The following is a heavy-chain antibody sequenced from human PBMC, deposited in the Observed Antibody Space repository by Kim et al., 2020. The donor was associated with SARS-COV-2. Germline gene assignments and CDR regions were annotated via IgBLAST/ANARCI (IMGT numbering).Heavy chain of an antibody. CDR2: IYYSGST. CDR3: ARRYYDLWSGYYTGSIWFDP. D-gene: IGHD3-3*01. CDR1: GGSISSSSYY. V-gene: IGHV4-39*01. Sequence: SETLSLTCTASGGSISSSSYYWGWIRQPPGKGLEWIGSIYYSGSTYYNPSLKSRVTISVDTSKNQFSLKLSSVTAADTAVYYCARRYYDLWSGYYTGSIWFDPWGQGTLVTVSS. J-gene: IGHJ5*02.